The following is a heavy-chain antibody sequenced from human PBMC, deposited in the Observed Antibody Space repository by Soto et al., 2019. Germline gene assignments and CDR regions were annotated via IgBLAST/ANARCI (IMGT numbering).Heavy chain of an antibody. CDR3: AHSWWELIFDY. CDR1: GFSLSTSGVG. D-gene: IGHD1-26*01. J-gene: IGHJ4*02. V-gene: IGHV2-5*02. Sequence: QITLKESGPTLVKPTQTLTLTCTFSGFSLSTSGVGVGWIRQPPGKALEWLALIYWDDDKRYSPSLKSRLTITKDTSKNQVVLTMTNMDPVDTATYYCAHSWWELIFDYWGQGTLVTVSS. CDR2: IYWDDDK.